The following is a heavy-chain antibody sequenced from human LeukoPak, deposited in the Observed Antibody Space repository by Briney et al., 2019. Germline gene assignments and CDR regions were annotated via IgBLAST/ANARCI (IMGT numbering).Heavy chain of an antibody. CDR1: GYTFTSYV. J-gene: IGHJ4*02. CDR2: ISAYNGNT. Sequence: ASVKVSCKASGYTFTSYVISLVRHAPGQGLEWMGWISAYNGNTNYAQKLQGRVTMTTDTSTSTAYMELRSLRSDDTAVYYCARAQSPNGEGDYWGQGTLVTVSS. V-gene: IGHV1-18*01. CDR3: ARAQSPNGEGDY. D-gene: IGHD4/OR15-4a*01.